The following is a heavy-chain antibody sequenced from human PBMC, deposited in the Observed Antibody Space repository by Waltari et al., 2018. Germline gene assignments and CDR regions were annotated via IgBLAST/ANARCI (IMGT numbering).Heavy chain of an antibody. Sequence: EVQLVESGGGLVQPGGSLRLSCAASGFTFSSYSMNWVRQAPGKGLEWVSYISSSSSTIYYADSVKGRFTISRDNAKNSLYLQMNSLRAEDTAVYYCARDSGYERGDAFDIWGQGTMVTGSS. CDR1: GFTFSSYS. CDR2: ISSSSSTI. J-gene: IGHJ3*02. V-gene: IGHV3-48*04. CDR3: ARDSGYERGDAFDI. D-gene: IGHD5-12*01.